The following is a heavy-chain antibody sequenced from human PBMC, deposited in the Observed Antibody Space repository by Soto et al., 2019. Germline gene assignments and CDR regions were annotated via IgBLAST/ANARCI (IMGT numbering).Heavy chain of an antibody. CDR2: MNPNRGNT. D-gene: IGHD5-18*01. Sequence: QVQLVQSGAEVKKPGASVKVSCKASGYTFTSYDINWVRQATGQGLEWMGWMNPNRGNTGYAQKFQGSVPMARNTSISTAYMERSRLRSEAPAVYYCARETASGMHVWGQATTVPVPS. J-gene: IGHJ6*02. CDR1: GYTFTSYD. V-gene: IGHV1-8*01. CDR3: ARETASGMHV.